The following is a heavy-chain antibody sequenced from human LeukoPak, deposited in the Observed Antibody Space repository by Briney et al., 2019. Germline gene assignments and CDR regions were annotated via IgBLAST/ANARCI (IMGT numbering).Heavy chain of an antibody. D-gene: IGHD3-10*01. Sequence: QTGGSLRLSCAASGFTFSRCDMHWVRQAPGKGLEWVAFVLYDGSLKYYADSVRGRVTISRDNSKNTLYLQMNSLRAEDTAVYYCAKRSMVRGVQFDAFDLRGQGTIVTVSS. CDR2: VLYDGSLK. V-gene: IGHV3-30*02. CDR3: AKRSMVRGVQFDAFDL. CDR1: GFTFSRCD. J-gene: IGHJ3*01.